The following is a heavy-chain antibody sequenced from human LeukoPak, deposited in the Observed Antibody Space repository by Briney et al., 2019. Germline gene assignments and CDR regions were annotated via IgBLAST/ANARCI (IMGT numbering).Heavy chain of an antibody. J-gene: IGHJ4*02. D-gene: IGHD3-10*01. V-gene: IGHV4-34*01. CDR3: ARAAREGFGEFDY. CDR2: INHSGST. Sequence: SETLSLTCAVYGGSFSGYYWSWIRQPPGKGLEWIGEINHSGSTNYNPSLKSRVTISVDTSKNQFSLKLSSVTAADTAVYYCARAAREGFGEFDYWGQGTLVTVSS. CDR1: GGSFSGYY.